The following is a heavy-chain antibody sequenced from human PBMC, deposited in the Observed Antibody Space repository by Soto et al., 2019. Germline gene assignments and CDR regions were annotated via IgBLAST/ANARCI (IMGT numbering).Heavy chain of an antibody. D-gene: IGHD3-16*02. CDR3: ARVRFGGLRLGELSPFDY. Sequence: GGSLRLSCASSVFTFIGSAMHWVRQASGKGLGLEWISGISASGGATYYADSLKGRFTISRDNSRSTLYLQMDSLRADDTALYYCARVRFGGLRLGELSPFDYWGQGALVTVSS. CDR1: VFTFIGSA. J-gene: IGHJ4*02. CDR2: ISASGGAT. V-gene: IGHV3-23*01.